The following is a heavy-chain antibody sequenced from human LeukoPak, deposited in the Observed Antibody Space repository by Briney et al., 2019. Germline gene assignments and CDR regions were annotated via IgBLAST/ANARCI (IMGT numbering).Heavy chain of an antibody. CDR1: GFILSDYA. V-gene: IGHV3-30-3*01. Sequence: GGSLRLPCAGSGFILSDYAMHWVRQAPGKGLEWVAVISYDGSNKYYADSVKGRFTVSRDNSKNTLYLQMNSLRPEDTAVYYCARVSDSSGYGDYWGQGTLVTVSS. CDR3: ARVSDSSGYGDY. J-gene: IGHJ4*02. CDR2: ISYDGSNK. D-gene: IGHD3-22*01.